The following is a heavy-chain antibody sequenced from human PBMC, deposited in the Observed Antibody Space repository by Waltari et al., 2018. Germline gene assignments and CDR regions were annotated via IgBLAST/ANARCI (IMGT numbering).Heavy chain of an antibody. CDR1: GFTFSSYA. V-gene: IGHV3-30-3*01. CDR3: ARTYGDYGSPFDY. Sequence: QVQLVESGGGVVQPGRSLRLSCAASGFTFSSYAMHWVRQAPGKGLEWVAVISYDGSNKYYADSVKGRFTISRDNSKNTLYLQMNSLRAEDTAVYYCARTYGDYGSPFDYWGQGTLVTVSS. J-gene: IGHJ4*02. CDR2: ISYDGSNK. D-gene: IGHD4-17*01.